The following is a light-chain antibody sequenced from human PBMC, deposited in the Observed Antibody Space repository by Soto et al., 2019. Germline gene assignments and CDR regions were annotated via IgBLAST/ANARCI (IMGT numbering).Light chain of an antibody. V-gene: IGKV1-5*01. CDR3: QQYNNYST. Sequence: DLQMPPSPSTLYASVGARVTIPCRASQSISSWVAWFQLKPGKAPKLLIYDASRLESGVPSRFSSSGSGTEFTLTISSLQPDDFATYYCQQYNNYSTFGQGTKVDIK. CDR1: QSISSW. J-gene: IGKJ1*01. CDR2: DAS.